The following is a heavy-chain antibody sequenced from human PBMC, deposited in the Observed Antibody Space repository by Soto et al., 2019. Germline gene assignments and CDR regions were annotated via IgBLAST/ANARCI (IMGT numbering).Heavy chain of an antibody. J-gene: IGHJ5*02. CDR2: INHSGST. CDR1: GGSFSGYY. V-gene: IGHV4-34*01. CDR3: AREPYCSSTSCRLTWFDP. Sequence: QVQLQQWGAGLLKPSETLSLTCAVYGGSFSGYYWSWIRQPPGKGLEWIGEINHSGSTNYNPSLKSRVTISVDTSKNQFSLKLSSVTAADTAVYYCAREPYCSSTSCRLTWFDPWGQGTLVTVSS. D-gene: IGHD2-2*01.